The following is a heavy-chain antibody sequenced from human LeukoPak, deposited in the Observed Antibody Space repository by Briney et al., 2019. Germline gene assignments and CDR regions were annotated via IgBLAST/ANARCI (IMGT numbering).Heavy chain of an antibody. CDR3: AKDYYYDFWSGHDY. Sequence: GGSLRLSCAASGFTFSSYGMHWVRQAPGKGLEWVAFIRYDGSNKYYADSVKGRFIISRDNSKNTLYLQMNSLRAEDTAVYYCAKDYYYDFWSGHDYWGQGTLVTVSS. CDR1: GFTFSSYG. D-gene: IGHD3-3*01. CDR2: IRYDGSNK. V-gene: IGHV3-30*02. J-gene: IGHJ4*02.